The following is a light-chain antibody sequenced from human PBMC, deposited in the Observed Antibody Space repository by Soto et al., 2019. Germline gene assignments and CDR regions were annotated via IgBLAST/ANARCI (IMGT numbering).Light chain of an antibody. J-gene: IGKJ1*01. V-gene: IGKV1-17*01. CDR1: QGIRND. CDR2: AAS. Sequence: DIQMTQSPSSLSASVGDRVTITCRASQGIRNDLDWYQQKPGKAPKRLIYAASSLPSGVPSRFSGSGSGTEFTLTISSLQPEDFETFYSLQPNSYQWTFGKGTKVDI. CDR3: LQPNSYQWT.